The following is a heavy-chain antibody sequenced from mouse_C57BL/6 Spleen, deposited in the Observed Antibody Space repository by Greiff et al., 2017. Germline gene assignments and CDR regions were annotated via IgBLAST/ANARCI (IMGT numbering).Heavy chain of an antibody. D-gene: IGHD1-1*01. Sequence: VQLQQSGAELVRPGTSVKMSCKASGYTFTNYWIGWAKQRPGHGLEWIGDIYPGGGYTNYNEKFKGKATLTADKSSSTAYMQFSSLTSEDSAIYYCAREDYYGSSPYYFDYWGQGTTLTVSS. CDR1: GYTFTNYW. CDR3: AREDYYGSSPYYFDY. J-gene: IGHJ2*01. V-gene: IGHV1-63*01. CDR2: IYPGGGYT.